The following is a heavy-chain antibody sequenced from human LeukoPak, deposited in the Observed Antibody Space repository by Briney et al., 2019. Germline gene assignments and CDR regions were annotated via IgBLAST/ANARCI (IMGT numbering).Heavy chain of an antibody. V-gene: IGHV3-11*01. Sequence: GGSLRLSCAASGFTFSDYYMSWIRQAPGKGLEWVSYISSSGSTIYYADSVKGRFTISRDNAKNSLYLQMNSLRAEDTAVYYCARYCSGGSCSDYYYGMDVWGQGTTVTVSS. CDR3: ARYCSGGSCSDYYYGMDV. J-gene: IGHJ6*02. D-gene: IGHD2-15*01. CDR1: GFTFSDYY. CDR2: ISSSGSTI.